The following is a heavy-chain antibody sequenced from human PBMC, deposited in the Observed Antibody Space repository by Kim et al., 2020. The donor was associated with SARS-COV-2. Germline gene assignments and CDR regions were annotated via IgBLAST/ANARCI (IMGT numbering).Heavy chain of an antibody. CDR3: ERDRANRSWLDP. J-gene: IGHJ5*02. Sequence: SQTLSLTCAISGDSVSSNSSAWNWIRQSPSRGLEWLGRTFYRYKWYNDYAVFVKSRITINPDTSNNQLSLHLNSVTPEDTAVYYCERDRANRSWLDPWGQRTLVTVSS. CDR2: TFYRYKWYN. CDR1: GDSVSSNSSA. V-gene: IGHV6-1*01.